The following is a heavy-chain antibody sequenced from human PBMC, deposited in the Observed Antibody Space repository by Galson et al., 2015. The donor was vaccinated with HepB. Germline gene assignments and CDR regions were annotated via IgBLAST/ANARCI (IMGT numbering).Heavy chain of an antibody. Sequence: SLRLSCAASGFTFSSYAMSWVRQAPGKGLEWVSGISGSGDTTYYADSVKGRFTISRANSKNTLYLQMNNLRAEDTAVYYCAKTLYGGSGDYWGQGTLVTVSS. CDR1: GFTFSSYA. D-gene: IGHD4-23*01. V-gene: IGHV3-23*01. CDR3: AKTLYGGSGDY. CDR2: ISGSGDTT. J-gene: IGHJ4*02.